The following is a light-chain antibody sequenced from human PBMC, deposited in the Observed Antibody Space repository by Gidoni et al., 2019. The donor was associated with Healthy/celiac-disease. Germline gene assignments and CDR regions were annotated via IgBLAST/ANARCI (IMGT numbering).Light chain of an antibody. CDR3: QQYNNWPHRALT. V-gene: IGKV3-15*01. CDR2: GAS. Sequence: EIVMTQSPATLSVSPGERATLSCRASQSVSSNLAWYQQKPGQAPRLLIYGASTRATGIPARFSGSGSGTEFTLTISSLQSEDFAVYYCQQYNNWPHRALTFGGETKVEIK. CDR1: QSVSSN. J-gene: IGKJ4*01.